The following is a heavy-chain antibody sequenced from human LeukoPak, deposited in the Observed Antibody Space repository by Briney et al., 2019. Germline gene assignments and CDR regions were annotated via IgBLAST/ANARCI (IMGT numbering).Heavy chain of an antibody. D-gene: IGHD3-22*01. Sequence: SETLSLTCAVYGGSFSGYYWSWIRQPPGKGLEWIGEINHSGSTNYNPSLKSRVTISVDKSKNQFSLKLSSVTAADTAVYYCARRDYYDSSGYGLFDYWGQGTLVTVSS. J-gene: IGHJ4*02. CDR1: GGSFSGYY. CDR3: ARRDYYDSSGYGLFDY. CDR2: INHSGST. V-gene: IGHV4-34*01.